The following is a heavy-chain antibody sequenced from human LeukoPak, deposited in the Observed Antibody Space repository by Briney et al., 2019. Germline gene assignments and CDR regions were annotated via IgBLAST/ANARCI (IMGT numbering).Heavy chain of an antibody. CDR2: ISSSSSYI. J-gene: IGHJ4*02. CDR3: ARVLARGGGGFDY. D-gene: IGHD3-16*01. CDR1: GFTFSSYS. Sequence: GGSLRLSCAASGFTFSSYSMNWVRQAPGKGLEWVSSISSSSSYIYYADSVKGRFTISRDNAKNSLYLQMNSLRAEDTAVYYCARVLARGGGGFDYWGQGTLVTVSS. V-gene: IGHV3-21*01.